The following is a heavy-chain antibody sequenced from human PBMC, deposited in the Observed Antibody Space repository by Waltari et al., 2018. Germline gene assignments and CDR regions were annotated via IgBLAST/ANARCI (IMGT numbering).Heavy chain of an antibody. D-gene: IGHD3-10*01. V-gene: IGHV3-21*01. Sequence: EVQLVESGGGLVKPGGSLRHSCAASGFTFSSYSMKWVRQAPGEGLGRVSTISSSRSYRYYAASVKGRFTITRDNAKNSLYLQMNSLRAEDTAVYYCASYSPGDADYWGQGTLVTVSS. J-gene: IGHJ4*02. CDR3: ASYSPGDADY. CDR1: GFTFSSYS. CDR2: ISSSRSYR.